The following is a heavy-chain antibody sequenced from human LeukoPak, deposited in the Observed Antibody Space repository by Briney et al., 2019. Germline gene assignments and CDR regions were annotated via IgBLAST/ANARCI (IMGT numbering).Heavy chain of an antibody. CDR3: ARLEGIAVAGFDY. CDR2: INPSGGST. Sequence: ASVKASCKASGYTFTSYYMHWVRQAPGQGLEWMGIINPSGGSTSYAQKFQGRVTMTRDTSTSTVYMELSSLKASDTAMYYCARLEGIAVAGFDYWGQGTLVTVSS. J-gene: IGHJ4*02. CDR1: GYTFTSYY. D-gene: IGHD6-19*01. V-gene: IGHV1-46*01.